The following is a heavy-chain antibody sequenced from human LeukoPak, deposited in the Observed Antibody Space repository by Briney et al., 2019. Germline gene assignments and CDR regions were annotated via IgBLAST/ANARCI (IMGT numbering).Heavy chain of an antibody. CDR2: INSDGSST. D-gene: IGHD3-10*01. CDR1: GFTFSSYA. CDR3: AKLLSLNYYGSGSSNDY. V-gene: IGHV3-74*01. J-gene: IGHJ4*02. Sequence: PGGSLRLSCAASGFTFSSYAMHWVRQAPGKGLVWVSRINSDGSSTSYADSVKGRFTISRDNSKNTLYLQMNSLRAEDTAVYYCAKLLSLNYYGSGSSNDYWGQGTLVTVSS.